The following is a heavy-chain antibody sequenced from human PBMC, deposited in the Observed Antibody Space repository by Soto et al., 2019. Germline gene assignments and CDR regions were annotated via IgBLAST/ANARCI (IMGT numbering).Heavy chain of an antibody. CDR2: IYYSGST. CDR1: GGSISSYY. J-gene: IGHJ5*02. CDR3: ARQRYSSSWPNNWFDP. V-gene: IGHV4-59*08. D-gene: IGHD6-13*01. Sequence: SETLSLTCTVSGGSISSYYWSWIRQPPGKGLEWIGYIYYSGSTNYNPSLKSRVTISVDTSKNQFSLKLSSVTAAGTAVYYCARQRYSSSWPNNWFDPWGQGTLVTVSS.